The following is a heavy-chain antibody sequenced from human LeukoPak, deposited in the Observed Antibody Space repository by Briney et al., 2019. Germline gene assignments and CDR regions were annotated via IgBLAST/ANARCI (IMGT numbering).Heavy chain of an antibody. Sequence: ASVKGSCKPSGYTFISYGISWVRQAPGQGLEWVGWISAYKGDTDYAQKFQGRVAMTTDTSTNTVYMELTSLRSDDTAVYYCARVNDVAVVAAAAPHFEYWGQGTLVTVSS. J-gene: IGHJ4*02. CDR3: ARVNDVAVVAAAAPHFEY. CDR1: GYTFISYG. D-gene: IGHD2-15*01. CDR2: ISAYKGDT. V-gene: IGHV1-18*01.